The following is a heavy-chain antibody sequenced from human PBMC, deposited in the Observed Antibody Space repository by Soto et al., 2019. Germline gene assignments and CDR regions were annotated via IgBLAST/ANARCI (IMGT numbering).Heavy chain of an antibody. CDR2: MYHTGST. CDR3: DRQDKSGYNWFDP. J-gene: IGHJ5*02. V-gene: IGHV4-30-2*01. Sequence: TLSLTCTVSGGSFSSGWYSWSWIRQPPGKGLEWIGYMYHTGSTFYNPSLKSRVTISLDRSKDQFSLKLNSVTAADTAVYYCDRQDKSGYNWFDPWGPGILVTVSS. CDR1: GGSFSSGWYS. D-gene: IGHD3-22*01.